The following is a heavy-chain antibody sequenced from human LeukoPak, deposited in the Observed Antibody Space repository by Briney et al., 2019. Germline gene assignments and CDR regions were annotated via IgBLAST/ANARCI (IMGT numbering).Heavy chain of an antibody. CDR2: ISSSGSTV. J-gene: IGHJ4*02. D-gene: IGHD6-13*01. CDR1: GFTFSSYE. CDR3: VRDEREQQLVRVFAY. Sequence: GGSLRLSCAASGFTFSSYEMNWVRQAPGKGLEWVSYISSSGSTVYYADSVKGRFTISRDNTKNSMYLQMNSLRAEGTAVYHCVRDEREQQLVRVFAYWGQGTLVTVSS. V-gene: IGHV3-48*03.